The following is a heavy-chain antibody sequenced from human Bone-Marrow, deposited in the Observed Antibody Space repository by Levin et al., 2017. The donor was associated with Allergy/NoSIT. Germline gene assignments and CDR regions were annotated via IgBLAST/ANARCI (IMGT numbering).Heavy chain of an antibody. CDR3: AKDQLRGSAYYGDWFDP. V-gene: IGHV3-23*01. CDR1: GFTFSTYA. CDR2: ISDSGDRT. Sequence: QTGGSLRLSCAASGFTFSTYAMGWVRQAPGKGLEWVSVISDSGDRTYYADSVKGRFTISRDNSKNTLYLQMSSLRADDTAVYYCAKDQLRGSAYYGDWFDPWGQGTLVTVSS. D-gene: IGHD3-16*01. J-gene: IGHJ5*02.